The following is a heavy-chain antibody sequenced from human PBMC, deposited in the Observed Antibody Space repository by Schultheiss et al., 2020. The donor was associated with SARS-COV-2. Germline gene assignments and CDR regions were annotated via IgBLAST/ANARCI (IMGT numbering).Heavy chain of an antibody. CDR3: ARDAGTMATIPNYYYYGMDV. D-gene: IGHD5-24*01. Sequence: SVKVSCKASGYTFSGYYMHWVRQAPGQGLEWMGGIIPIFGTANYAQKFQGRVTITADKSTSTAYMELSSLRSEDTAVYYCARDAGTMATIPNYYYYGMDVWGQGTTVTVSS. CDR2: IIPIFGTA. CDR1: GYTFSGYY. V-gene: IGHV1-69*06. J-gene: IGHJ6*02.